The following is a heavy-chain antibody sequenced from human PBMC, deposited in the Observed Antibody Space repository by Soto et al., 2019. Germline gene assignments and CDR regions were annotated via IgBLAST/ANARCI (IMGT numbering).Heavy chain of an antibody. D-gene: IGHD6-19*01. CDR1: GFTFSSYA. J-gene: IGHJ4*02. CDR2: ISGSGGNT. V-gene: IGHV3-23*01. CDR3: AKDGRGGWYEDY. Sequence: GGSLRLSCAASGFTFSSYAMSWVRQAPGKGLEWVSVISGSGGNTYHADSVKGRFTISRDNSKNTLYLQMNSLRAEDTAVYYCAKDGRGGWYEDYWGQGTLVTVSS.